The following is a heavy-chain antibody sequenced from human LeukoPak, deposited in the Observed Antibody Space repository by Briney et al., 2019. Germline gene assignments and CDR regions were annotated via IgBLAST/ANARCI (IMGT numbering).Heavy chain of an antibody. CDR2: ISGSGGST. D-gene: IGHD3-22*01. V-gene: IGHV3-23*01. CDR3: AEDKPHYYDSSGYLGVVY. Sequence: GGSLRLSCAASGFTFSSYAMSWVRQAPGKGLEWVSAISGSGGSTYYADSVKGRFTISRDNSKNTLYLQMNSLRAEDTAVYYCAEDKPHYYDSSGYLGVVYWGQGTLVTVSS. J-gene: IGHJ4*02. CDR1: GFTFSSYA.